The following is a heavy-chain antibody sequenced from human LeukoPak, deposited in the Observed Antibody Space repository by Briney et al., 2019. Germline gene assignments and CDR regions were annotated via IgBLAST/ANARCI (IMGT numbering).Heavy chain of an antibody. CDR2: INPNSGGT. CDR1: GYTFTGYY. V-gene: IGHV1-2*02. J-gene: IGHJ6*02. CDR3: ARELAVPTLSGMDV. D-gene: IGHD3-3*02. Sequence: ASVKVSCKASGYTFTGYYMHWVRQAPGQGLEWMGWINPNSGGTNYAQKFQGRVTMTRDTSISTAYMELSRLRSDDTAMYYCARELAVPTLSGMDVWGQGTTVTVSS.